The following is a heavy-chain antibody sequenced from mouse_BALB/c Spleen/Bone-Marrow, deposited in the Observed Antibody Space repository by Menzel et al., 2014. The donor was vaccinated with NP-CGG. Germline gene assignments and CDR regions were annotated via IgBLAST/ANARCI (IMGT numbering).Heavy chain of an antibody. CDR2: IRNTAKGYTT. CDR3: ARDENVGIYWYFDV. CDR1: GFTFTDYY. J-gene: IGHJ1*01. V-gene: IGHV7-3*02. Sequence: EVQLVESGGGSVQPGGSLRLSCATSGFTFTDYYMSWVRQPPGKALEWLGSIRNTAKGYTTDYSASVKGRFTISRDNPQRILYLQMNTLRAEDSATYYCARDENVGIYWYFDVWGAGTTVIVSS.